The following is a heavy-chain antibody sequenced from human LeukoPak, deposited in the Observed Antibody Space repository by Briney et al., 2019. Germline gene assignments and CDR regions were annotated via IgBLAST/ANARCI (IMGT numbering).Heavy chain of an antibody. J-gene: IGHJ2*01. V-gene: IGHV4-59*08. CDR1: GGSISRYY. D-gene: IGHD1-1*01. CDR2: IYYSGST. CDR3: ARAVGVGRGTYFDL. Sequence: SETLSLTCTVSGGSISRYYWSWIRQPPGKGLEWIGYIYYSGSTNYNPSLKSRVTISVDTSKNQFSLKLSSVTAADTALYYCARAVGVGRGTYFDLWGRGTLVTVSS.